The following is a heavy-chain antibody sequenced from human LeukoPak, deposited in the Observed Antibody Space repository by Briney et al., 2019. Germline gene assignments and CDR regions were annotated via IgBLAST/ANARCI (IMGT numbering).Heavy chain of an antibody. CDR3: ARYSDGSGWAAFDT. D-gene: IGHD3-22*01. V-gene: IGHV4-38-2*01. CDR1: GYSISSGYY. J-gene: IGHJ3*02. Sequence: SETLSLTCAVSGYSISSGYYWGWIRQPPGKGLEWIGSIYHSGSTYYNPSLKSRVTISVDTSKNQFSLKLSSVTAADTAVYYCARYSDGSGWAAFDTWGQGTVATVSS. CDR2: IYHSGST.